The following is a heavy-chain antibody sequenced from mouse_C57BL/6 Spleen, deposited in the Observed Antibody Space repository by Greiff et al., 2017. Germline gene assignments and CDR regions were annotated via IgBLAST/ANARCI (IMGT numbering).Heavy chain of an antibody. CDR1: GYTFTEYT. Sequence: QVQLQQSGAELVKPGASVKLSCKASGYTFTEYTIHWVKQRSGQGLEWIGWFYPGSGSIKYNEKFKDKATLTADKSSSTVYMELCRLTSEYSAVYFCAWHEGDLYYFDYWGQGTTLTVSS. J-gene: IGHJ2*01. V-gene: IGHV1-62-2*01. CDR2: FYPGSGSI. CDR3: AWHEGDLYYFDY.